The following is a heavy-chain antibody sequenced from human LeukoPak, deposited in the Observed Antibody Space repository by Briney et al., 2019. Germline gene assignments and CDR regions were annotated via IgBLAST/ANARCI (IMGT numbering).Heavy chain of an antibody. J-gene: IGHJ4*02. CDR3: QVTATNFDY. D-gene: IGHD2-21*02. CDR2: IRSRAYGGTT. V-gene: IGHV3-49*04. CDR1: NFIFRNYA. Sequence: QPGRSLRLSCVASNFIFRNYAMSWVRQAPGKGLEWVGFIRSRAYGGTTEYAASVKGRFTISRDDSKSIAYLQMNSLKTEDTAVYYCQVTATNFDYWGQGTLVTVSS.